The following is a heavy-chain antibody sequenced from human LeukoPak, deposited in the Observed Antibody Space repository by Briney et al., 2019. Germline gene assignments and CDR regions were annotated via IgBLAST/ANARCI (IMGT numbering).Heavy chain of an antibody. V-gene: IGHV1/OR15-1*04. CDR2: INPDSGGT. Sequence: EASVKVSCKASGYIFTDYYMHWVRQAPGQELGWMGRINPDSGGTNYAQKFQDRVTMTRDTSTSTVYMELSSLRSEDTAVYYCASGTVTDLLEYWGQGTLVTVSS. CDR3: ASGTVTDLLEY. CDR1: GYIFTDYY. J-gene: IGHJ4*02. D-gene: IGHD2-21*02.